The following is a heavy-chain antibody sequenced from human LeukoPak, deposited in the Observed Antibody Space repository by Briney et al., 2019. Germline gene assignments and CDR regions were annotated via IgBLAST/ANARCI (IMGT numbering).Heavy chain of an antibody. Sequence: SETLSLTCTVSGGSTSSYYWSWIRQPPGKGLEWIGYIYYSGSTNYNPSLKSRVTISVDTSKNQFSLKLSSVTAADTAVYYCARGGNYYDSSGYLDYWGQGTLVTVSS. CDR3: ARGGNYYDSSGYLDY. V-gene: IGHV4-59*01. CDR1: GGSTSSYY. CDR2: IYYSGST. J-gene: IGHJ4*02. D-gene: IGHD3-22*01.